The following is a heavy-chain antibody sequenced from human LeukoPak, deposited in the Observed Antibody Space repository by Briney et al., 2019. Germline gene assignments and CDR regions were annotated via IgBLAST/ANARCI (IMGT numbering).Heavy chain of an antibody. CDR2: ISSSSSYI. CDR3: ARPYDFWSGYYTGEGYFDY. V-gene: IGHV3-21*01. J-gene: IGHJ4*02. CDR1: GFTFSSHS. Sequence: GGSLRLSCAASGFTFSSHSMNWVRQAPGKGLEWVSSISSSSSYIYYADSVKGRFTISRDNAKNSLYLQMNSLRAEDTAVYYCARPYDFWSGYYTGEGYFDYWGQGTLVTVSS. D-gene: IGHD3-3*01.